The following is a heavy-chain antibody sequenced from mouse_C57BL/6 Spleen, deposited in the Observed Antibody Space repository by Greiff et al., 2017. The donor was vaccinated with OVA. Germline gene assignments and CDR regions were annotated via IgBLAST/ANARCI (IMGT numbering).Heavy chain of an antibody. CDR2: IDPETGGT. J-gene: IGHJ2*01. Sequence: QVQLQQSGAELLRPGASVTLSCKASGYTFTDYEMHWVKQTPVHGLEWIGAIDPETGGTAYNQKFKGKAILTADKSSSTAYMELRSLTSEDSAVYYCTRGVPSDYGSSYDYFDYWGQGTTLTVSS. CDR3: TRGVPSDYGSSYDYFDY. D-gene: IGHD1-1*01. V-gene: IGHV1-15*01. CDR1: GYTFTDYE.